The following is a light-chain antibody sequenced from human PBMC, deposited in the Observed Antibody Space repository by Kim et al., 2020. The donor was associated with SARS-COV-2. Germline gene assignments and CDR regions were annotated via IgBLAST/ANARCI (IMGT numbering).Light chain of an antibody. CDR2: GAS. J-gene: IGKJ4*01. Sequence: DIQMTQSPSSLSASIGDRVTITCQASQDITHYLNWYQQKPGKAPKLLIHGASNLETGVPSRFSGSRSGTNFTVTISSLQPEDFATYYCQQYKNDPLTFGGGTKVEIK. V-gene: IGKV1-33*01. CDR3: QQYKNDPLT. CDR1: QDITHY.